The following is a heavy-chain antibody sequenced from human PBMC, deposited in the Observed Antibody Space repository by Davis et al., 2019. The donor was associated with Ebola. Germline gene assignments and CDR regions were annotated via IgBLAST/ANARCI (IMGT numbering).Heavy chain of an antibody. J-gene: IGHJ5*02. CDR3: ARHPRHCTNGVCYPTNWFDP. D-gene: IGHD2-8*01. V-gene: IGHV5-10-1*01. CDR1: GDNFTNHW. CDR2: IDTSDSYM. Sequence: KVSCKASGDNFTNHWISWVRQVAGKGLEWMGRIDTSDSYMNYSPSFQGHVTMSADGSISTAYLQWSSLKASDTAVYYCARHPRHCTNGVCYPTNWFDPWGPGTPVTVSS.